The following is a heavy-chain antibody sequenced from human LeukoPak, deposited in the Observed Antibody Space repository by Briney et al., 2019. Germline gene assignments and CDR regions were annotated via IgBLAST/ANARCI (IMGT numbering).Heavy chain of an antibody. J-gene: IGHJ4*02. CDR2: IKQDGSEK. CDR3: ARDILGWLVDY. V-gene: IGHV3-7*01. CDR1: GFTFSNYW. D-gene: IGHD6-19*01. Sequence: GGSLRLSCAASGFTFSNYWMSWVRQAPGKGLEWVANIKQDGSEKYYVDSVKGRFTISRDNAKNSLYLQMNSLRAEDTAVYYSARDILGWLVDYWGQGTLVTVSS.